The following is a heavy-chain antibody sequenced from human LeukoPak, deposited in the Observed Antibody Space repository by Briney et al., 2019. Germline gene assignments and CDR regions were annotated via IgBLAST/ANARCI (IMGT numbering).Heavy chain of an antibody. J-gene: IGHJ3*02. Sequence: ASVKVSCKASGYTFIGYYIHWVRQAPGQGLEWMGWINPNSGGTNYAQKFQGRVTMTRDTSISTVYMELSRLRSDDTAVYYCARTEKWLQSDAFDIWGQGTMVTVSS. V-gene: IGHV1-2*02. CDR1: GYTFIGYY. CDR3: ARTEKWLQSDAFDI. D-gene: IGHD5-24*01. CDR2: INPNSGGT.